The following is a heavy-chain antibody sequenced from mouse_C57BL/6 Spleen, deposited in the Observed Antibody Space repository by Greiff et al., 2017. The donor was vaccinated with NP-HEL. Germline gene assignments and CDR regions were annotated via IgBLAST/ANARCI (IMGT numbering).Heavy chain of an antibody. Sequence: VQLQQSGAELVRPGTSVKVSCKASGYAFTNYLIEWVKQRPGQGLEWIGVINPGSGGTHYNEKFKGKATLTADKSSSTAYMQLSILTSDDSAVYFCARGHYYGSSYAMDYWGKGTTVTVSS. CDR2: INPGSGGT. V-gene: IGHV1-54*01. D-gene: IGHD1-1*01. CDR3: ARGHYYGSSYAMDY. CDR1: GYAFTNYL. J-gene: IGHJ4*01.